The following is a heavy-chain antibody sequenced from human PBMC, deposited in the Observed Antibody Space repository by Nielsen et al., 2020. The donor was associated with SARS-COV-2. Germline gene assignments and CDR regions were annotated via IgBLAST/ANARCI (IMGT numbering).Heavy chain of an antibody. V-gene: IGHV5-51*01. CDR1: GYSFTSYW. CDR2: IYPGDSDT. J-gene: IGHJ5*02. Sequence: GESLKISCQGSGYSFTSYWIGWVRQMPGKGLEWMGIIYPGDSDTRYSPSFQGQVTISADKSISTAYLQWSSLKASDTAMYYCARLTGIQLWLRRFDPWGQGTLVTVSS. D-gene: IGHD5-18*01. CDR3: ARLTGIQLWLRRFDP.